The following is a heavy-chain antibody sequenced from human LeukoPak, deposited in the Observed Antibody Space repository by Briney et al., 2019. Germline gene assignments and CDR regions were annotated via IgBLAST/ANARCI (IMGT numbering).Heavy chain of an antibody. CDR1: GFTFSSYG. V-gene: IGHV3-23*01. CDR2: ITGTSANT. Sequence: GGSLRLSCVASGFTFSSYGMSWVRQAPGKGLEWVSAITGTSANTYYADSVKGRFTISRDNSKNTLYLQMNSLRAEDTAIYYCAKMQGFFDYWGQGTLVTVSS. J-gene: IGHJ4*02. CDR3: AKMQGFFDY.